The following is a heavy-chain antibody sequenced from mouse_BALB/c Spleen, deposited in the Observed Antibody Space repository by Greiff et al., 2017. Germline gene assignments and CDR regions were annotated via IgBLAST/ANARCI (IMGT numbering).Heavy chain of an antibody. D-gene: IGHD1-1*01. CDR1: GYSFTGYF. J-gene: IGHJ4*01. CDR2: INPYNGDT. V-gene: IGHV1-37*01. Sequence: EVHLVESGPELVKPGASVKISCKASGYSFTGYFMNWVKQSHGKSLEWIGRINPYNGDTFYNQKFKGKATLTVDKSSSTAHMELLSLTSEDSAVYYCGREPIYGSRAMDYWGQGTSVTVSS. CDR3: GREPIYGSRAMDY.